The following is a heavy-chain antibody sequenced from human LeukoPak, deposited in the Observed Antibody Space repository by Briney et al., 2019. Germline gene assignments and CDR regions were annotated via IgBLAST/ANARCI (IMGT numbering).Heavy chain of an antibody. CDR3: AKDGGLWVSAHWGDS. CDR1: GFTFSSYT. J-gene: IGHJ4*02. CDR2: ITTGDGNT. D-gene: IGHD7-27*01. V-gene: IGHV3-23*01. Sequence: GGSLRLSCTASGFTFSSYTMTWVRQAPGKGLEWVSTITTGDGNTYYADSVKGRFTVSRDDSKNTLYLQMNSLRAEDTAVYYCAKDGGLWVSAHWGDSWGRGTLVTVSS.